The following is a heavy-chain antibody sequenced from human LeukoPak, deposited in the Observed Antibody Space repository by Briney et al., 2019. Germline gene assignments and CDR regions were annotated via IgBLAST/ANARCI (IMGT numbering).Heavy chain of an antibody. Sequence: ASVKVSCKASGYTFTSYGISWVRQAPGQGLEWMGWISAYNGNTNYAQKLQGRVTITRNTSISTAYMELSSLRSEDTAVYYCARVVRVGVAYFDYWGQGTLVTVSS. CDR2: ISAYNGNT. CDR3: ARVVRVGVAYFDY. D-gene: IGHD1-26*01. J-gene: IGHJ4*02. CDR1: GYTFTSYG. V-gene: IGHV1-18*01.